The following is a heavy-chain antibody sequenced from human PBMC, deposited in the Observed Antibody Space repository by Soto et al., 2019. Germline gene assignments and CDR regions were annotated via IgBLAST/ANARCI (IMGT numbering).Heavy chain of an antibody. CDR1: GYTFTGYY. D-gene: IGHD6-6*01. Sequence: ASVKVSCKASGYTFTGYYMHWVRQAPGQGLEWMGWINPNSGGTNYAQKFQGWVTMNRDTSISTAYMELSRLRSDDTAVYYCARGMPSSFALPPLGYGMDVWGQGTTVTVSS. CDR3: ARGMPSSFALPPLGYGMDV. J-gene: IGHJ6*02. V-gene: IGHV1-2*04. CDR2: INPNSGGT.